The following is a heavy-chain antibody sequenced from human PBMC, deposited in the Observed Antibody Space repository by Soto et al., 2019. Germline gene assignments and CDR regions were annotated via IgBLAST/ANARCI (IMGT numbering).Heavy chain of an antibody. D-gene: IGHD2-2*01. V-gene: IGHV4-34*01. J-gene: IGHJ4*02. CDR3: AGRPTTSCSSL. CDR1: GGSFSGYY. CDR2: INHSGST. Sequence: SETLSLTCAVYGGSFSGYYWSWIRQPPGKGLEWIGEINHSGSTNYNPSLKSRVTISVDTSKNQFSLKLSSVTAADTAVYYCAGRPTTSCSSLWGQGTLVTVSS.